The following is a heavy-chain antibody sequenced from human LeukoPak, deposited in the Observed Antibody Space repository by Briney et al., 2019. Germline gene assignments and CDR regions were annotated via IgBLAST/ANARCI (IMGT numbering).Heavy chain of an antibody. CDR3: ARLLRLGESSSDAFDI. J-gene: IGHJ3*02. CDR2: ISSSSSTI. V-gene: IGHV3-48*01. D-gene: IGHD3-16*01. CDR1: GFYFANYA. Sequence: GGSLRLSCAASGFYFANYAMSWVRQAPGKGLEWVSYISSSSSTIYYADSVKGRFTISRDNAKNSLYLQMNSLRAEDTAVYYCARLLRLGESSSDAFDIWGQGTMVTVSS.